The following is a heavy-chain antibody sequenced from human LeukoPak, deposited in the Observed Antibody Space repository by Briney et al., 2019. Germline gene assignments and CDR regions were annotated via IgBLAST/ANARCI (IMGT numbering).Heavy chain of an antibody. J-gene: IGHJ4*02. Sequence: GASVKVSCKASGYTFTSYGISWVRQAPGQGLEWMGWISAYNGNTNYAQKLQGRVTMTTDTSTSTAYMELRSLRSDDTAVYYCARGCSSGWYAQVYYFDYWGQGTLVTVSS. CDR1: GYTFTSYG. CDR2: ISAYNGNT. V-gene: IGHV1-18*01. D-gene: IGHD6-19*01. CDR3: ARGCSSGWYAQVYYFDY.